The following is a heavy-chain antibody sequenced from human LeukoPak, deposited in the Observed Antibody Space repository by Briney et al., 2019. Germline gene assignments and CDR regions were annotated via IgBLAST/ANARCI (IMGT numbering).Heavy chain of an antibody. Sequence: GGPLRLSCAASGFTVDSNYLSWVRQAPGKGLEWVSTIYTGGNTYYAASVKGRFTISRDFSKNTVFLHMNSLRAEDTAMYYCARGDDSGYYDYFDYWGQGALVTVSS. CDR3: ARGDDSGYYDYFDY. V-gene: IGHV3-53*01. D-gene: IGHD3-22*01. CDR2: IYTGGNT. CDR1: GFTVDSNY. J-gene: IGHJ4*02.